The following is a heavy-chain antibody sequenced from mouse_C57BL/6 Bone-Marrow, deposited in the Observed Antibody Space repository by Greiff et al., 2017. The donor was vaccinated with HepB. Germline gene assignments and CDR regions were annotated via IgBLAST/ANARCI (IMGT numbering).Heavy chain of an antibody. CDR2: IWGVGST. CDR3: ASDRGYGSSGFAY. D-gene: IGHD1-1*01. CDR1: GFSLTSYG. V-gene: IGHV2-6*01. Sequence: QVHVKQSGPGLVAPSQSLSITCTVSGFSLTSYGVDWVRQSPGKGLEWLGVIWGVGSTNYNSALKSRLSISKDNSKSQVFLKMNSLQTDDTAMYYCASDRGYGSSGFAYWGQGTLVTVSA. J-gene: IGHJ3*01.